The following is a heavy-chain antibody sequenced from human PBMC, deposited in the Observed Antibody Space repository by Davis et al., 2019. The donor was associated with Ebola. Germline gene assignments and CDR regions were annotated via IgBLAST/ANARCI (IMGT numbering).Heavy chain of an antibody. D-gene: IGHD3/OR15-3a*01. V-gene: IGHV4-59*08. Sequence: MPSETLSLTCTVSGGSISTYDWSWIRQSPGKGLEGIGHISNSGTTNYNPSLKSRVTTSVDTSKNKFSLSLRSVTAADTAVYYCARWTHNWFDPWGQGTLVTVSS. CDR2: ISNSGTT. J-gene: IGHJ5*02. CDR3: ARWTHNWFDP. CDR1: GGSISTYD.